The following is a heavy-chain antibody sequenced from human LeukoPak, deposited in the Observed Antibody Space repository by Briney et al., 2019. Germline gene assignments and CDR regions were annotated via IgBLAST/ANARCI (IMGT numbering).Heavy chain of an antibody. Sequence: GGSLRLSCAATGFTFSNYAIHWGRQAPGKGLEWVAFISDDGSRQHYADSVKGRFTISRDNSKNTLNLQMNSLRAEDTAVYYCAKAGYNWNYDGFDYWGQGTLVTVSS. D-gene: IGHD1-7*01. CDR2: ISDDGSRQ. CDR3: AKAGYNWNYDGFDY. J-gene: IGHJ4*02. V-gene: IGHV3-30-3*01. CDR1: GFTFSNYA.